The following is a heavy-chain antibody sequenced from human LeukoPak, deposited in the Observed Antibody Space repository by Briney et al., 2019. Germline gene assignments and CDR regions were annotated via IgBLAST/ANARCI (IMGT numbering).Heavy chain of an antibody. J-gene: IGHJ4*02. Sequence: GGSLRLSCAASGFTFSSYAMSWVRQASGKGLEWVGRIRSKANNYATAYAESVKGRFTISRDDSKNTAYLQMNSLKADDTAVYYCARGDLLVWFLYYFDYWGQGTLVTVSS. CDR3: ARGDLLVWFLYYFDY. D-gene: IGHD3-3*01. V-gene: IGHV3-73*01. CDR1: GFTFSSYA. CDR2: IRSKANNYAT.